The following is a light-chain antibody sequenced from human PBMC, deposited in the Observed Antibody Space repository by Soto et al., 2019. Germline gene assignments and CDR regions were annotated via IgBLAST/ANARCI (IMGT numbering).Light chain of an antibody. V-gene: IGKV3-20*01. CDR1: QSVSSSH. CDR3: QQYGYSPIT. J-gene: IGKJ5*01. CDR2: AAS. Sequence: TVLTQXXGTLSLSSGERATLVCRASQSVSSSHLAWYQHKPGQAPRLLIYAASSRATGSPDRFSGGGSGTDFTLTISRLEPEDFAVYYCQQYGYSPITFGQGTRLEIK.